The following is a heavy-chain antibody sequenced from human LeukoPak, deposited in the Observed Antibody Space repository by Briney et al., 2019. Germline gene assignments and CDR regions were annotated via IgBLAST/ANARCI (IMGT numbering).Heavy chain of an antibody. J-gene: IGHJ4*02. CDR2: IYSGGDT. Sequence: GGSLRLSCAASGLTVTSSYMSWIRQAPGKGLEWVSVIYSGGDTYYADSVKGRFTISRDNSKNTLYLQMNSLRAEDTAVYYCARPGYSTGAFDYWGQGTLVTVSS. D-gene: IGHD6-25*01. V-gene: IGHV3-53*01. CDR1: GLTVTSSY. CDR3: ARPGYSTGAFDY.